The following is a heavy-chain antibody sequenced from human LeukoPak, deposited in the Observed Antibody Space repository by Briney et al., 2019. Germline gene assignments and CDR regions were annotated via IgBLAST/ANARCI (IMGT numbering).Heavy chain of an antibody. CDR2: MNPNSGNT. CDR3: ASQASGSYYGEVDY. Sequence: ASVKVSCKASGYTFTSYDINWVRQATGQGLEWMGWMNPNSGNTGYAQKFQGRVTMTRNTSISTAYMELSSLRSEDTAVYYCASQASGSYYGEVDYWGQGTLVTVSS. J-gene: IGHJ4*02. D-gene: IGHD1-26*01. CDR1: GYTFTSYD. V-gene: IGHV1-8*01.